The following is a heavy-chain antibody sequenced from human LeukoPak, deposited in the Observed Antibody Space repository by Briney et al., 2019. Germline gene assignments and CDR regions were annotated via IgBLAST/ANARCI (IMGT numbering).Heavy chain of an antibody. CDR1: GYSFTSYW. J-gene: IGHJ6*04. V-gene: IGHV5-51*01. CDR3: ARTNYYYGSGSYYNDYGMDV. D-gene: IGHD3-10*01. CDR2: IYPGDSDT. Sequence: GESLKISCKGSGYSFTSYWIGWVRQMPGKGLEWMGIIYPGDSDTRYSPSFQGQVTISADKSISTAYLQWSSLKASDTAMCYCARTNYYYGSGSYYNDYGMDVWGKGTTVTVSS.